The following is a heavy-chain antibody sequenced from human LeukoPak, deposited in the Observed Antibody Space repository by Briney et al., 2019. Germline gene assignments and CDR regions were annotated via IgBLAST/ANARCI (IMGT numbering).Heavy chain of an antibody. CDR3: ARKGAVYYYDSSGYLN. Sequence: SVKVSCRASGGTFSKYTISWVRQRPGQGLEWMGGITPLFGTANYAQKFQGRVTITADESTSTAYMELSSLRSEDTAVYYCARKGAVYYYDSSGYLNWGQGTLVTVSS. D-gene: IGHD3-22*01. CDR1: GGTFSKYT. V-gene: IGHV1-69*13. CDR2: ITPLFGTA. J-gene: IGHJ4*02.